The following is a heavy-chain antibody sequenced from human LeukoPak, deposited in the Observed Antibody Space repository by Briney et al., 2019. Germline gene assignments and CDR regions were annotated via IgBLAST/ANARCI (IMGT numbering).Heavy chain of an antibody. J-gene: IGHJ5*02. CDR3: ASLGAFSSNHVLRWFDP. V-gene: IGHV3-33*01. D-gene: IGHD2/OR15-2a*01. CDR1: GFNFNTYG. CDR2: IWYDGTNE. Sequence: GGSLRLSCVASGFNFNTYGMHWVRQAPGKGLEWMASIWYDGTNENYADSVKGRFTISRDNSKHTLYLQMNSLRGEDTAFYYCASLGAFSSNHVLRWFDPWGQGTLVSVSS.